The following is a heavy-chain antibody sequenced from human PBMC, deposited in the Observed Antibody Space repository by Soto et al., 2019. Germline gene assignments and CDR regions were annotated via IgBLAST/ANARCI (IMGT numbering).Heavy chain of an antibody. V-gene: IGHV1-69*13. CDR2: IIPIFGTA. Sequence: SVKVSCKASGGTFSSYAISWVRQAPGQGLEWMGGIIPIFGTANYAQKFQGRVTITADESTSTAYMELSSLRSEDTAVYYCARWLYYYDSSGYSDFDYWGQGTLVTVPQ. J-gene: IGHJ4*02. D-gene: IGHD3-22*01. CDR3: ARWLYYYDSSGYSDFDY. CDR1: GGTFSSYA.